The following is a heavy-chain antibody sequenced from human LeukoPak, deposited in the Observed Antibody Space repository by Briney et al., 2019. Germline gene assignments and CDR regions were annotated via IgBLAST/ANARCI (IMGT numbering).Heavy chain of an antibody. J-gene: IGHJ4*02. CDR1: GHTISRAT. V-gene: IGHV3-21*01. Sequence: GESLRLSCPAPGHTISRATGNWVRQAPGKGLEWVSSISRSSSHIYYADSVKGRFTISRDSPNNSLYLQMNSLRAEVTAVYCCARDNDGRFDYWGQGTLVTVSS. CDR2: ISRSSSHI. D-gene: IGHD1-1*01. CDR3: ARDNDGRFDY.